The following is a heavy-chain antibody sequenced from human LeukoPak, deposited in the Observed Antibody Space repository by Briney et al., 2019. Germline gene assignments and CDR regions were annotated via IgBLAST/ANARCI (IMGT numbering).Heavy chain of an antibody. V-gene: IGHV3-11*04. CDR3: ARDDRRYFD. CDR1: GGSISSGGYY. D-gene: IGHD3-9*01. J-gene: IGHJ4*02. CDR2: ISSSSSTI. Sequence: LSLTCTVSGGSISSGGYYWSWIRQHPGKGLEWVSYISSSSSTIYYADSVKGRFTISRDNAKNSLYLQMNSLRAEDTAVYYCARDDRRYFDWGQGTLVTVSS.